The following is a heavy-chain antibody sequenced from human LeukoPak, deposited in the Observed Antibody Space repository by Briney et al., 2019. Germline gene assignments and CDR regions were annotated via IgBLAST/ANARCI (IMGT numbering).Heavy chain of an antibody. CDR1: GGSISSYY. J-gene: IGHJ3*01. CDR2: YTGDT. Sequence: SETLSLTCTVSGGSISSYYWSWIRQPPGKGLEWIGYTGDTNYNPSLKSRVTISLDASKSQFSLKLSSVTAADTAMYYCARVNIAVAGDASDVWGRGTMVTVSS. D-gene: IGHD6-19*01. V-gene: IGHV4-59*01. CDR3: ARVNIAVAGDASDV.